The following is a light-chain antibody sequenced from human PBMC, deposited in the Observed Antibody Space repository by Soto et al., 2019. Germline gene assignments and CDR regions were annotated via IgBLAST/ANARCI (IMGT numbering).Light chain of an antibody. CDR3: QQFNNLPFT. V-gene: IGKV1-33*01. J-gene: IGKJ5*01. Sequence: DIQMTQSPSSLSASVGDRVTIICQASHDINNYLNWYQQKPGKAPKLLIYDSSNLEIGVPSRFSGSGYGARFSFTISSLQPEDIAKYYCQQFNNLPFTFGPGTRLEIK. CDR1: HDINNY. CDR2: DSS.